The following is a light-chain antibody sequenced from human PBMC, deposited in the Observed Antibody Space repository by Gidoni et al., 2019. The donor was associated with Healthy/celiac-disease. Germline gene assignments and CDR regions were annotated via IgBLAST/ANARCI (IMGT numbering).Light chain of an antibody. Sequence: EIVITQSPATLSVSPGERATLSCRASQSVSSNLAWYQQKPGQAPRLLIYGASTRATGIPARFSGSGSGTEFTLTISSLQSEDFAVYFCQQYNNWRLFXXXTKLEIK. V-gene: IGKV3-15*01. J-gene: IGKJ2*01. CDR3: QQYNNWRL. CDR2: GAS. CDR1: QSVSSN.